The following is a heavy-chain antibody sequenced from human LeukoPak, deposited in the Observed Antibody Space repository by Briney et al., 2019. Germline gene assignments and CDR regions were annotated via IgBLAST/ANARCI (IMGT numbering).Heavy chain of an antibody. Sequence: GGSLRLSCAASGFTFSSYNMNWVRQAPGKGLEWVSYISSSSSTIYYADSVRGRFTISRDSAKNSLYLQMNSLRDEDTAVYYCARDSFGAVAGTWAFDYWGQGTLVTVSS. J-gene: IGHJ4*02. CDR2: ISSSSSTI. CDR1: GFTFSSYN. V-gene: IGHV3-48*02. CDR3: ARDSFGAVAGTWAFDY. D-gene: IGHD6-19*01.